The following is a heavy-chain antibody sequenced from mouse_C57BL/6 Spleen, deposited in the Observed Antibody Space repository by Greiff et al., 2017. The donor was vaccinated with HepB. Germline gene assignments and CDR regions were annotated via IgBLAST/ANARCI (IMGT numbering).Heavy chain of an antibody. D-gene: IGHD1-1*01. J-gene: IGHJ4*01. Sequence: VQLQQSGPELVKPGASVKISCKASGYAFSSSWMNWVKQRPGKGIEWIGRIYPGDGDTNYNGKFKGKATLTADKSSSTAYMQLSSLTSEDSAVYFCARRYGSSYDAMDYWGQGTSVTVSS. CDR1: GYAFSSSW. CDR2: IYPGDGDT. V-gene: IGHV1-82*01. CDR3: ARRYGSSYDAMDY.